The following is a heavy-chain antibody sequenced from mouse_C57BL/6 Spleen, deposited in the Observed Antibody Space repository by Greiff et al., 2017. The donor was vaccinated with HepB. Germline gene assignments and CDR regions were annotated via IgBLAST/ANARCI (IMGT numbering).Heavy chain of an antibody. J-gene: IGHJ3*01. V-gene: IGHV1-52*01. Sequence: QVQLQQSGAELVRPGSSVKLSCKASGYTFTSYWMHWVKQRPIQGLEWIGNIDPSDSETHYNQKFKDKATLTVDKSSSTAYMQLSSLTSEDSAVYYCAMGGAGTSWFAYWGQGTLVTVSA. CDR2: IDPSDSET. CDR3: AMGGAGTSWFAY. CDR1: GYTFTSYW. D-gene: IGHD4-1*01.